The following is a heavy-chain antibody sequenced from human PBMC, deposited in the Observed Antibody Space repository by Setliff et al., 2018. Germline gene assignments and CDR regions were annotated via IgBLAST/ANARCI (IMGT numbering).Heavy chain of an antibody. CDR1: GFTFSSYR. D-gene: IGHD2-15*01. Sequence: GGSLRLSCAASGFTFSSYRMHWVRQAPGKGLEWVAVKWDDGGNKYHADSVKGRFTIARDNSKNTLYLQMNSLRPEDTAVYYCARTCSGSGCYAGLESWGQGTPVTVSS. J-gene: IGHJ4*02. CDR2: KWDDGGNK. V-gene: IGHV3-33*08. CDR3: ARTCSGSGCYAGLES.